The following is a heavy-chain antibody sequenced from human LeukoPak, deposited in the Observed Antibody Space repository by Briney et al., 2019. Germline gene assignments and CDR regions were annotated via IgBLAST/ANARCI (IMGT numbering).Heavy chain of an antibody. CDR2: INHRGSS. V-gene: IGHV4-34*01. CDR1: GESFSAYF. CDR3: ARGGSFDGYCSAGACDAGYYDS. Sequence: PSETLSLTCAVYGESFSAYFWNWIRQAPGKPLEYIGEINHRGSSRYNPSLKTRVTLSVDTSKNQFSLKLTSVTAADTAVYFCARGGSFDGYCSAGACDAGYYDSWGQGTPVTVSS. J-gene: IGHJ4*02. D-gene: IGHD2-15*01.